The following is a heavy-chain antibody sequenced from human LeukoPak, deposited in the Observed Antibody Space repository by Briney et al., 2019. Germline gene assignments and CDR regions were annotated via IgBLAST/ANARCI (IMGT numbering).Heavy chain of an antibody. CDR1: GGSINSYY. D-gene: IGHD3-22*01. J-gene: IGHJ4*02. CDR3: AKVSDRDSSGYYWGFEY. CDR2: IYYSGST. V-gene: IGHV4-59*08. Sequence: PSETLSLTCTVSGGSINSYYWSWIRQPPGKGLEWIGYIYYSGSTNYNPSLKSRVTISVDTSKNQFSLKLRSVTAADTAVYYCAKVSDRDSSGYYWGFEYWGQGTLVTVSS.